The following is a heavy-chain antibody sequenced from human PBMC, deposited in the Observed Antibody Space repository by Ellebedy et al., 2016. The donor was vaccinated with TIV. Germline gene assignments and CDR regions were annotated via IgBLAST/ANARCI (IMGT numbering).Heavy chain of an antibody. CDR3: TRGGTLTNIRF. J-gene: IGHJ4*02. CDR1: GGSINSYY. D-gene: IGHD4-17*01. CDR2: IYYSGST. V-gene: IGHV4-59*01. Sequence: SETLSLTXTVSGGSINSYYWSWIRQPPGKGLEWTGHIYYSGSTNYNPSLKSRVTISLDTSKSQFSLNLSSVAAADTAVYYCTRGGTLTNIRFWGQGTLVTVSS.